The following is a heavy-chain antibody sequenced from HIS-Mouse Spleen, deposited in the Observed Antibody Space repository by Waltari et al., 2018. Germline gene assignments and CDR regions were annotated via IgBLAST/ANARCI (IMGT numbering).Heavy chain of an antibody. CDR3: ARLLGDSSGYPGHDAFDI. CDR1: GGSFSGYY. Sequence: QVQLQQWGAGLLKPSETLSLTCAVDGGSFSGYYWSWIRQPPGWGLEWIGEINHSGSTNYNPSLKSRVTISVDTSKNQFSLKLSSVTAADTAVYYCARLLGDSSGYPGHDAFDIWGQGTMVTVSS. J-gene: IGHJ3*02. V-gene: IGHV4-34*01. CDR2: INHSGST. D-gene: IGHD3-22*01.